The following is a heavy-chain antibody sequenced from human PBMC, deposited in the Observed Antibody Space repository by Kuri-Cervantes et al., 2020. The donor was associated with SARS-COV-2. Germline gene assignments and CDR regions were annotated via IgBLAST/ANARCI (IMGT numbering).Heavy chain of an antibody. CDR3: AKVTRSGYFPFAFDI. J-gene: IGHJ3*02. Sequence: GGSLRLSCAASGFTFSSYAMSWVRQAPGKGLEWVSAVSGSGGNTYYADSVKGRFTISRDNSKNTPYLQMSSLRAEDTAVYYCAKVTRSGYFPFAFDIWGQGTMVTVSS. CDR2: VSGSGGNT. CDR1: GFTFSSYA. D-gene: IGHD3-22*01. V-gene: IGHV3-23*01.